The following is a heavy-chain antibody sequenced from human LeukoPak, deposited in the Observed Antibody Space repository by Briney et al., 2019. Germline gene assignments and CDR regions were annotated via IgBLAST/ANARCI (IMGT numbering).Heavy chain of an antibody. CDR1: GYSFTSYW. V-gene: IGHV5-51*01. J-gene: IGHJ6*03. CDR3: ARYSGSYYGYYYYYMDV. CDR2: IYPGGSDT. Sequence: GESLKISCKGSGYSFTSYWIGWVRQLPGKGLEWMGIIYPGGSDTRYSPSFQGQVTISADKSISTAYLQWSSLKASDTAMYYCARYSGSYYGYYYYYMDVWGKGTTVTVSS. D-gene: IGHD1-26*01.